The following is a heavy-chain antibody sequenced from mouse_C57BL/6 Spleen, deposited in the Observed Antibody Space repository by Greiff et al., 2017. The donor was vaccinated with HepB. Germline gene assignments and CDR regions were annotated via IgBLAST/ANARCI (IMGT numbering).Heavy chain of an antibody. J-gene: IGHJ4*01. D-gene: IGHD6-1*01. V-gene: IGHV1-54*01. CDR1: GYAFTNYL. CDR3: ARWAEGATGAMDY. CDR2: INPGSGGT. Sequence: QVQLQQSGAELVRPGTSVKVSCKASGYAFTNYLIEWVKQRPGQGLEWIGVINPGSGGTNYNEKFKGKATLTADKSSSTAYMQLSSLTSEDSAVYFCARWAEGATGAMDYWGQGTSVTVSS.